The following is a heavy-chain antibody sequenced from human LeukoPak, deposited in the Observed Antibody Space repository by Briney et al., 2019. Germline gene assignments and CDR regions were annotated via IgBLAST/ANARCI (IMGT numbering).Heavy chain of an antibody. J-gene: IGHJ4*02. V-gene: IGHV3-21*01. D-gene: IGHD6-19*01. Sequence: GGSLRLSCAASGFTFSTYAMNWVRQAPGKGLEWVSSISSSSSYIYYADSVKGRFTISRDNAKNSLYLQMNSLRAEDTAVYYCATWGSGWSFDYWGQGTLVTVSS. CDR2: ISSSSSYI. CDR1: GFTFSTYA. CDR3: ATWGSGWSFDY.